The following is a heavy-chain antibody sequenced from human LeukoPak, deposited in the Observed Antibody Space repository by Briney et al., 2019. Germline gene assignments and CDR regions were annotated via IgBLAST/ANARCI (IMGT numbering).Heavy chain of an antibody. CDR2: INHSGST. V-gene: IGHV4-34*01. J-gene: IGHJ4*02. Sequence: PSETLSLTCTVSGGSISSYYWSWIRQPPGKGLEWIGEINHSGSTNYNPSLKSRVTISVDTSKNQFSLKLSSVTAADTAVYYCARRTDSSGYHYFDYWGQGTLVTVSS. CDR1: GGSISSYY. CDR3: ARRTDSSGYHYFDY. D-gene: IGHD3-22*01.